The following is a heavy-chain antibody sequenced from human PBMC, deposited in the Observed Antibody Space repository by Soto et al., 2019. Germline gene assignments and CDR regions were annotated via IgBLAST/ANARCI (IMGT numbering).Heavy chain of an antibody. CDR3: ARRESQGPIDY. V-gene: IGHV4-28*01. CDR1: GYSISSSNW. J-gene: IGHJ4*02. Sequence: QVQLQESGPGLVKPSDTLSLTCAVSGYSISSSNWWGWIRQPPGKGLEWIGYIYYSGTTYYNPSLKSRVTMSVDTSKNQVSLKLTSVTAVDPAVYYCARRESQGPIDYWGQGTLVTVSS. CDR2: IYYSGTT. D-gene: IGHD1-26*01.